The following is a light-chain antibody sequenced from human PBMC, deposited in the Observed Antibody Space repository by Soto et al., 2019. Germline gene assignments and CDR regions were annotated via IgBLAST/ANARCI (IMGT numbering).Light chain of an antibody. Sequence: AIQLTQSPSSLSASVGDRVTITCRASQDISSSLAWYQQKPGKAPKLLIYGASILQSGVPSGFSDSGSGTDFTLTISSLQPEDFATYYCQQSNSFPLTFGQGTKVDIK. J-gene: IGKJ1*01. CDR1: QDISSS. CDR2: GAS. CDR3: QQSNSFPLT. V-gene: IGKV1-13*02.